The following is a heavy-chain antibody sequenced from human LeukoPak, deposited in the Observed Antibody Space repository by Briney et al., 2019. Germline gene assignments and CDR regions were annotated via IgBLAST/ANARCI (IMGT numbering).Heavy chain of an antibody. CDR2: ISYDGSNK. V-gene: IGHV3-30*04. Sequence: GRSLRLSCAASGFTFSSYAMHWVRQAPGKGLEWVAVISYDGSNKYYADSVKGRFTISRDNSKNTLYLQMNSLRAEDTAVYYCARDRDSSGWYGIDVWGQGTTVTVSS. CDR3: ARDRDSSGWYGIDV. J-gene: IGHJ6*02. D-gene: IGHD6-19*01. CDR1: GFTFSSYA.